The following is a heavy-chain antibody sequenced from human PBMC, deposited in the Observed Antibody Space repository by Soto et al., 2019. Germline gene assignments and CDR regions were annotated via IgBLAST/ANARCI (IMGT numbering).Heavy chain of an antibody. CDR3: ARVPAGDAFDI. CDR2: ISGGGGST. J-gene: IGHJ3*02. V-gene: IGHV3-23*01. Sequence: GGSLRLSCAASGFTFISYAMSWVRQAPGKGLEWVSAISGGGGSTYYADSVKGRFTISRDNSKNTLYLQMNSLRAEDTAVYYCARVPAGDAFDIWGQGTMVTVSS. CDR1: GFTFISYA.